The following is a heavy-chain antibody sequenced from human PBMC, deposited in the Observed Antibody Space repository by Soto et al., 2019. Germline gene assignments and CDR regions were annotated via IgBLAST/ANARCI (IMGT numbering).Heavy chain of an antibody. D-gene: IGHD2-21*02. CDR1: GGTFSNYP. Sequence: VQLVQSGAEVKKPGSSVKVSCKASGGTFSNYPFIWVRQAPGQGLDWMGGIIPIFGTTDYGQRFQGRVTITADESTNTAYMELSSLRSDDTAVYYCARGLYCGGGCYSHFDYCGQGTLVTVSS. CDR3: ARGLYCGGGCYSHFDY. J-gene: IGHJ4*02. V-gene: IGHV1-69*01. CDR2: IIPIFGTT.